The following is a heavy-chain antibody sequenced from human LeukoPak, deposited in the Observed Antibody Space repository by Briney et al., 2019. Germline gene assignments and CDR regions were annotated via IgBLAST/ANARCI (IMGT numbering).Heavy chain of an antibody. V-gene: IGHV3-74*01. CDR1: GFTFSNHY. Sequence: QSGGSLRLSCAASGFTFSNHYMHWVCQAPGKGLVSVSRIDPNGRYTSYADSVKGRFTISRDNAKNTLYLQMNTLGAEDTALYYCVRGSTDWNGMDVWGQGTTVTVSS. D-gene: IGHD6-19*01. J-gene: IGHJ6*02. CDR2: IDPNGRYT. CDR3: VRGSTDWNGMDV.